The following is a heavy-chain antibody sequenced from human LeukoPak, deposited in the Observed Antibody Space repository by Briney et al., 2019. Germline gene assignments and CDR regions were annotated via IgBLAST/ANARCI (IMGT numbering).Heavy chain of an antibody. CDR3: ARGTRQAYCGGDCYLEYFQH. CDR1: GYSFTSYW. Sequence: GESLKISCKGSGYSFTSYWIGWVRQMPGKGLEWMGIIYPGDSDTRYSPSFQGQVTISADKSISTAYLQWSSLKASDTAMYYCARGTRQAYCGGDCYLEYFQHWGQGTLVTVSS. CDR2: IYPGDSDT. J-gene: IGHJ1*01. D-gene: IGHD2-21*02. V-gene: IGHV5-51*01.